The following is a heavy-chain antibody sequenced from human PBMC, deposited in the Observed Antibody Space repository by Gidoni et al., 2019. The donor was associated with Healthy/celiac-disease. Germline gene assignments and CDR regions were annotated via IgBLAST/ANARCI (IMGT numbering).Heavy chain of an antibody. V-gene: IGHV3-15*07. Sequence: EVQLVESGGGLVKPGGSLRLSCAASGFPFSNAWMNWVRQAPGKGLEWVGRIKSKTDGGTTDYAAPVKGRFTISRDDSKNTLYLQMNSLKTEDTAVYYCTTNNWNHELGFDYWGQGTLVTVSS. J-gene: IGHJ4*02. CDR1: GFPFSNAW. CDR2: IKSKTDGGTT. D-gene: IGHD1-1*01. CDR3: TTNNWNHELGFDY.